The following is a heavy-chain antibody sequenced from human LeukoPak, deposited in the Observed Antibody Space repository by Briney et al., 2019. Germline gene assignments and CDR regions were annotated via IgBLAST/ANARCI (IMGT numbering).Heavy chain of an antibody. CDR1: GFTFSSYS. CDR2: ISSSSSTI. D-gene: IGHD3-10*01. CDR3: ASLWFGESPPFDY. J-gene: IGHJ4*02. Sequence: GGSLRLSCAASGFTFSSYSMNWVRQAPGRGLEWVSYISSSSSTIYYADSVKGRFTTSRDNAKNSLYLQMNSLRAEDTAVYYCASLWFGESPPFDYWGQGTLVTVSS. V-gene: IGHV3-48*04.